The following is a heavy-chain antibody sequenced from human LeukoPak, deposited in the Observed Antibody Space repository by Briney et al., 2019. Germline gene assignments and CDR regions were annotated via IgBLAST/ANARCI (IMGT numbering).Heavy chain of an antibody. D-gene: IGHD3-3*01. CDR1: VFTFSIYA. CDR2: ISYDGSNK. Sequence: GGSLRLSCAASVFTFSIYAMHWVRQAPGKGLEWVAVISYDGSNKYYADSVKGRFTISRDNSKNTLYLQMNSLRAEDTAVYYCARWGGQYDFWSGYYSFDYWGQGTLVTVSS. CDR3: ARWGGQYDFWSGYYSFDY. V-gene: IGHV3-30*04. J-gene: IGHJ4*02.